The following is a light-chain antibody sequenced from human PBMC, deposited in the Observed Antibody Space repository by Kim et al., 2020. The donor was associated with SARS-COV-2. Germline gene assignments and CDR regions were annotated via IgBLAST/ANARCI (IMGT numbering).Light chain of an antibody. V-gene: IGKV1-39*01. CDR1: QSIRSY. J-gene: IGKJ4*01. CDR2: AAS. Sequence: GERVTITCRASQSIRSYLHWYQQKPGQAPKLLIYAASSLQSGVPSRFSGSGSGTEFSLTISSLQREDFTTYYCQQSYSTPVTFGGGTKVDIK. CDR3: QQSYSTPVT.